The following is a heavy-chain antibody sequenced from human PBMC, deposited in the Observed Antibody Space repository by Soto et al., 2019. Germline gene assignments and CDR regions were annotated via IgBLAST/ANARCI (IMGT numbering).Heavy chain of an antibody. D-gene: IGHD6-19*01. V-gene: IGHV3-66*01. Sequence: RASLTLSCAPSGFTVSSNYISWVRQAPGKGLEWVSVIYSDGSTFYADSVKGRFSISRDNSENTLYLQMNSLRIEDTAVYYCAREQWLAQWGQGSLVTVSS. CDR3: AREQWLAQ. CDR1: GFTVSSNY. J-gene: IGHJ4*02. CDR2: IYSDGST.